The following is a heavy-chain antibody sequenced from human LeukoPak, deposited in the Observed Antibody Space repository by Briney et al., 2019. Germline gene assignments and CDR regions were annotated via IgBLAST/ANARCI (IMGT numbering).Heavy chain of an antibody. V-gene: IGHV1-69*13. CDR2: IIPIFGTA. D-gene: IGHD5-24*01. Sequence: SVKVSCKASGGTFSSYAISWVRQAPGQGLEWMGGIIPIFGTANYAPKFQGRVTITADESTSTAYIELSSLTSEDTAVYCCARGGDGYAYWGQGTLVTVSS. J-gene: IGHJ4*02. CDR1: GGTFSSYA. CDR3: ARGGDGYAY.